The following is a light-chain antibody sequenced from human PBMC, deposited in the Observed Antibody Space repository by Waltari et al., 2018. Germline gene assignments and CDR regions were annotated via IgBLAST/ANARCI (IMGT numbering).Light chain of an antibody. CDR2: GAS. Sequence: EIVMTQSPATLSVFPGERATLSCRASQSIRSNLAWYQHKPGQAPRLLIYGASTRATGIPDRFSGSGSETEFTLTISSLQSEDFAVYFCQQYDNWLGTFGQGTKVEIK. J-gene: IGKJ1*01. V-gene: IGKV3-15*01. CDR1: QSIRSN. CDR3: QQYDNWLGT.